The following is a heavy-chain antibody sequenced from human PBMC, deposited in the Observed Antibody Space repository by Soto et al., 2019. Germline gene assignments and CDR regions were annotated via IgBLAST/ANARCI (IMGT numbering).Heavy chain of an antibody. CDR3: AKCEGAAILSYYYYGMDV. J-gene: IGHJ6*02. D-gene: IGHD2-15*01. CDR2: ISGSGGST. V-gene: IGHV3-23*01. Sequence: EVQLLGSGGGLVQPRGSLSVSCAASGFNFSSYAMSWVRQAPGKGLEWVSAISGSGGSTYYADSVKGRFTISRDNSKNTLYLQMNSLRAEDTAVYYCAKCEGAAILSYYYYGMDVWGQGTTVTVSS. CDR1: GFNFSSYA.